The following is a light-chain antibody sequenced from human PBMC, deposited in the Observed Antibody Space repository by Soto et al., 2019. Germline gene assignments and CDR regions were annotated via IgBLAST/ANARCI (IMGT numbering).Light chain of an antibody. CDR3: ASYTSSSTVI. CDR2: EVN. V-gene: IGLV2-14*01. Sequence: QSVLTQPASVSGSPGQSITISCTGTSHDIGDYNYVSWYQQHPGQVPKLMIYEVNYRPSGVSNRFSGSKSGNTASLTISGLQAEDEGDYYCASYTSSSTVIFGVGTKVTVL. J-gene: IGLJ2*01. CDR1: SHDIGDYNY.